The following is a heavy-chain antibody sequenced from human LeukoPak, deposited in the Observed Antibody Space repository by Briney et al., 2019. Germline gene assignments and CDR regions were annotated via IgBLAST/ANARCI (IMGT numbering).Heavy chain of an antibody. J-gene: IGHJ3*02. D-gene: IGHD6-19*01. Sequence: GASVKVSCKASGYTFTSYSISWVRQAPGQGLEWMGWISAYNGNTNYAQKLQGRVTMTTDTSTSTAYMELRSLRSDDTAVYYCAREIAVAGGGAFDIWGQGTMVTVSS. CDR3: AREIAVAGGGAFDI. V-gene: IGHV1-18*01. CDR1: GYTFTSYS. CDR2: ISAYNGNT.